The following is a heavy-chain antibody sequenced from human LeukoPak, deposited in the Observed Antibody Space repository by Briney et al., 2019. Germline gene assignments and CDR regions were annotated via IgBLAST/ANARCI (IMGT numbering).Heavy chain of an antibody. Sequence: ASVKVSCKASGGTFISYAISWVRQAPGQGLEWMGGIIPIFGTANYAQKFQGRVTITADESTSTAYMELSSLRSEDTAVYYCARDPRGYSYGHFDYWGQGTLVTVSS. CDR3: ARDPRGYSYGHFDY. D-gene: IGHD5-18*01. J-gene: IGHJ4*02. V-gene: IGHV1-69*13. CDR1: GGTFISYA. CDR2: IIPIFGTA.